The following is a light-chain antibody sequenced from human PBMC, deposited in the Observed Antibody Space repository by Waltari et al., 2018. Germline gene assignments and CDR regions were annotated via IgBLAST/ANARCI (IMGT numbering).Light chain of an antibody. V-gene: IGKV1-39*01. J-gene: IGKJ2*01. CDR1: QSISSY. Sequence: DIQMTQSPSSLPASVGDRVTITCRASQSISSYLNWYQQKPGKAPKLLIYASSSLQSGVPSRFSGSGSGTDFTLTISSLQPEDFATYYCQQSYSTPRTFGQGTKLEI. CDR3: QQSYSTPRT. CDR2: ASS.